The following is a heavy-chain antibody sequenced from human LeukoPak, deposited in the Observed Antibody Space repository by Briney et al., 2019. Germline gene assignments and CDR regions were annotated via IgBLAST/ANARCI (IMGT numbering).Heavy chain of an antibody. CDR2: IKKDGSEK. CDR3: VREGGSGWYSGWFDP. V-gene: IGHV3-7*01. J-gene: IGHJ5*02. D-gene: IGHD6-19*01. CDR1: GFTFSNYW. Sequence: GGSLRLPCAASGFTFSNYWMSWVRQAPGKGLEWVANIKKDGSEKRYVDSVKGRFTISRDNAENSVHLQMNSLRVEDTAVYYCVREGGSGWYSGWFDPWGQGTLVTVSS.